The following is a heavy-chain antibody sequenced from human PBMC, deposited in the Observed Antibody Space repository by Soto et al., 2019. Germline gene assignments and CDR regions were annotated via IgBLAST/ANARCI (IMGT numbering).Heavy chain of an antibody. J-gene: IGHJ3*01. CDR1: GFTFDYYW. CDR3: ARGDRGAFDL. CDR2: IYSDGTST. Sequence: EVQLVESGGGLVQPGESLRLSCAASGFTFDYYWMHWVRQAPGKGLVWVSRIYSDGTSTTYADSVKGRFTISRDNAKNTESLQMNSLRADDTAVYYCARGDRGAFDLWGQGTVVTVSS. V-gene: IGHV3-74*01. D-gene: IGHD1-26*01.